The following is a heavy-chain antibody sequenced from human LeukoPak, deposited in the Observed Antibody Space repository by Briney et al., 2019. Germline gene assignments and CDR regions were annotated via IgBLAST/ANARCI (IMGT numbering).Heavy chain of an antibody. CDR1: GYSISSGYY. Sequence: PSETLSLTCAVSGYSISSGYYCGWIRQPPGKGLEWIGNIYHSGSTYYNSSLKSRVTISVDTSKNQFSLKLRSVTAADTAVYYRARPATSGPFGAFDIWGQGTMVTVSS. V-gene: IGHV4-38-2*01. CDR3: ARPATSGPFGAFDI. D-gene: IGHD1-1*01. CDR2: IYHSGST. J-gene: IGHJ3*02.